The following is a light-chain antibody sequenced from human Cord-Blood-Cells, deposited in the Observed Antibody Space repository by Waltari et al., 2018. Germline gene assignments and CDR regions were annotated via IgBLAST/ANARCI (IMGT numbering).Light chain of an antibody. Sequence: DIVLTPSPGTLSLSPGERATLACRASQSVSSSYLAWYQQKPGQAPRLLIYGASSRATGIPDRVSGSGSGTDFTLTISRLEPEDFAVYYCQQYGSSPFGQGTKLEIK. V-gene: IGKV3-20*01. J-gene: IGKJ2*01. CDR2: GAS. CDR3: QQYGSSP. CDR1: QSVSSSY.